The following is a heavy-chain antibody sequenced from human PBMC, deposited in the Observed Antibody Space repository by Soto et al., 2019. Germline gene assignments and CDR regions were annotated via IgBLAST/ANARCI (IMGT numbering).Heavy chain of an antibody. CDR1: GFTFSSYA. Sequence: PGGSLRLSCAASGFTFSSYAMSWVRQAPGKGLEWVSAISGSGGSTYYADSVKGRFTISRDNSKNTLYLQMNSLRAEDTAVYYCAKDIPIAAAGLDHDAFDIWGQGTMVTVSS. D-gene: IGHD6-13*01. J-gene: IGHJ3*02. CDR3: AKDIPIAAAGLDHDAFDI. CDR2: ISGSGGST. V-gene: IGHV3-23*01.